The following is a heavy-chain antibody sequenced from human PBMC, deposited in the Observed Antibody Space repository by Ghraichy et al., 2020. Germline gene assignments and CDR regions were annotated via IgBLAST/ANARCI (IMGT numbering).Heavy chain of an antibody. Sequence: GGSLRLSCAASGFTFSSYWMSWVRQAPGKGLEWVANIKQDGSEKYYVDSVKGRFTISRDNAKNSLYLQMNSLRAEDTAVYYCARVGDYYDSSGAYYYYGMDVWGQGTTVTVSS. CDR1: GFTFSSYW. J-gene: IGHJ6*02. D-gene: IGHD3-22*01. CDR3: ARVGDYYDSSGAYYYYGMDV. CDR2: IKQDGSEK. V-gene: IGHV3-7*01.